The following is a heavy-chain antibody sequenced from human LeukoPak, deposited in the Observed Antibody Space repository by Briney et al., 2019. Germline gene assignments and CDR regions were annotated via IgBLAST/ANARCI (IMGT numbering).Heavy chain of an antibody. J-gene: IGHJ5*02. CDR2: IYYSGST. CDR1: GGSISSYY. CDR3: ARVDYYDSSGYSTIWFDP. D-gene: IGHD3-22*01. Sequence: PSETLSLTCSVSGGSISSYYWSWIRQPPGKGLEWIGYIYYSGSTNYNPSLKSRVTISVDTSKNQFSLKLSSVTAADTAVYYCARVDYYDSSGYSTIWFDPWGQRTLVTVSS. V-gene: IGHV4-59*01.